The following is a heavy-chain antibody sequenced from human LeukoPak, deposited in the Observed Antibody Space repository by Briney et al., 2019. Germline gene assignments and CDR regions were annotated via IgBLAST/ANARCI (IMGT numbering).Heavy chain of an antibody. J-gene: IGHJ4*02. CDR2: IYSGGST. CDR3: ARAIAVAGSFDY. CDR1: GFTVSSNY. D-gene: IGHD6-19*01. Sequence: GGSLRLSCAASGFTVSSNYMSWVRQAPGKGLEWVSVIYSGGSTYYADSVKGRFTISRDNSKNTLYLQMNSLRAEDTAVYYCARAIAVAGSFDYWGQGTLVTVSS. V-gene: IGHV3-53*01.